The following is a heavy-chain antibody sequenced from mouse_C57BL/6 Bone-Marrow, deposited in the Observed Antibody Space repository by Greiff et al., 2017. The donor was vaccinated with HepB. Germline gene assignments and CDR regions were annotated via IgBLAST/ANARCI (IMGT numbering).Heavy chain of an antibody. J-gene: IGHJ2*01. V-gene: IGHV2-2*01. CDR2: IWSGGST. CDR3: ARAYYGNYVGD. D-gene: IGHD2-10*01. CDR1: GFSLTSYG. Sequence: VKLVESGPGLVQPSQSLSITCTVSGFSLTSYGVHSVRQSPGKGLEWLGVIWSGGSTDYNAAFISRLSISKDNSKSQVFFKMNSLQADATAIYYCARAYYGNYVGDWGEGTTLTVSS.